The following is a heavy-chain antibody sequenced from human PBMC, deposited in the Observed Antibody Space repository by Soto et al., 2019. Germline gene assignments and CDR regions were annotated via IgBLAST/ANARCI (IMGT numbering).Heavy chain of an antibody. CDR1: GYTFNFYG. J-gene: IGHJ4*02. CDR2: ISGFNGNT. Sequence: ASVKVSCKASGYTFNFYGITWVRQAPGQGLEWMGWISGFNGNTNYAADLQGRVTMTTDTSTSTAYMELRGLRSDDTAVYYCARGRMVIRDFDSWGQGTLVTVSS. CDR3: ARGRMVIRDFDS. D-gene: IGHD2-15*01. V-gene: IGHV1-18*01.